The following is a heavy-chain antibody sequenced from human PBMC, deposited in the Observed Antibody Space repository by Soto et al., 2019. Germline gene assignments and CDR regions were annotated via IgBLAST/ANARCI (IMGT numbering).Heavy chain of an antibody. D-gene: IGHD6-19*01. Sequence: PSETQSHPKTVAGGNIGSVGSSRSWIRQPPGKGLEWIGYIYHSGSTYYNPSLKSRVTISVDRSKNQFSLKLSSVTAADTAVYYCARAGDSSGPVALGYWGQGTLVTVTS. J-gene: IGHJ4*02. CDR1: GGNIGSVGSS. CDR3: ARAGDSSGPVALGY. V-gene: IGHV4-30-2*01. CDR2: IYHSGST.